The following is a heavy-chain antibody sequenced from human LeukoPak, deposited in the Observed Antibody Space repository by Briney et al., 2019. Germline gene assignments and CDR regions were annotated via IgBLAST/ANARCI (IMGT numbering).Heavy chain of an antibody. CDR3: ARVIPYYYGSGSYYNEPSLFDY. CDR2: ISSSSSTI. J-gene: IGHJ4*02. D-gene: IGHD3-10*01. V-gene: IGHV3-48*01. Sequence: GGSLRLSCAASGFTFSSYSVNWVRQAPGKGLEWVSYISSSSSTIYYADSVKGRFTISRDNAKNSLYLQMNSPRAEDTAVYYCARVIPYYYGSGSYYNEPSLFDYWGQGTLVTVSS. CDR1: GFTFSSYS.